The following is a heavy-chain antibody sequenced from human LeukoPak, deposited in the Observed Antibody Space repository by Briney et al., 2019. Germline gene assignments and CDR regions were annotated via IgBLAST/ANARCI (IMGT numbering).Heavy chain of an antibody. CDR2: INPSSGGT. CDR3: ARAAGATDYGDYSDAFDI. J-gene: IGHJ3*02. V-gene: IGHV1-2*04. Sequence: ASVKVSCKASGYTFTGYYMHWVRQAPGQGLEWMGWINPSSGGTNYAQKFQGWVTMTRDTSISTAYMELSRLRSDDTAVYYCARAAGATDYGDYSDAFDIWGQGTMVTVSS. CDR1: GYTFTGYY. D-gene: IGHD4-17*01.